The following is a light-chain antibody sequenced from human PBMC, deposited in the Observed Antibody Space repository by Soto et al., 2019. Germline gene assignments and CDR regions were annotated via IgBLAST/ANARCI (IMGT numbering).Light chain of an antibody. CDR2: HAS. Sequence: DVQLTQSPSFLSASVGDRVTITCRASQSISNWLAWYQQKPVTAPKLLIYHASTLESGVPPRFSGSGSGTEFTLTISSLQPDDFATYYCQQYNSYSFGQGTKVHIK. CDR1: QSISNW. CDR3: QQYNSYS. J-gene: IGKJ1*01. V-gene: IGKV1-5*01.